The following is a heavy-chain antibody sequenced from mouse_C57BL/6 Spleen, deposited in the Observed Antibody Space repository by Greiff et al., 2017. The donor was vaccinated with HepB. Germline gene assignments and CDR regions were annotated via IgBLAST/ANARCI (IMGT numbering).Heavy chain of an antibody. D-gene: IGHD1-1*01. V-gene: IGHV2-3*01. Sequence: VQLQESGPGLVAPSQSLSITCTVSGFSLTSYGVSWVRQPPGKGLEWLGVIWGDGSTNYHSALISRLSISKDNSKSQVCLKLNSLQTDDTATYYGAKRGITYYGSSYDAMDYWGQVTSVTVSS. J-gene: IGHJ4*01. CDR3: AKRGITYYGSSYDAMDY. CDR2: IWGDGST. CDR1: GFSLTSYG.